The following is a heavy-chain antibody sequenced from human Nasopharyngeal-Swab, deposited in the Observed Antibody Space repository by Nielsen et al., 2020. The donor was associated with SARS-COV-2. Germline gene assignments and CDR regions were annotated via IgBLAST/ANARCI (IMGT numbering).Heavy chain of an antibody. J-gene: IGHJ6*04. CDR2: INPSGGST. V-gene: IGHV1-46*01. CDR3: ASAKGGDDYGDYSTYYYGMDV. Sequence: WVRQAPGQGLEWMGIINPSGGSTSYAPKFQGRVTMTRDTSTSTVYMELSSLRSEDTAVYYCASAKGGDDYGDYSTYYYGMDVWGKGTTVTISS. D-gene: IGHD4-17*01.